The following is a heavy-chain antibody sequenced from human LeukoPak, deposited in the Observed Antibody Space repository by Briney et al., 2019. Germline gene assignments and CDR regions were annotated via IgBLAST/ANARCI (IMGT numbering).Heavy chain of an antibody. D-gene: IGHD2-21*02. CDR2: IWYDGSKA. J-gene: IGHJ4*02. Sequence: PGGSLRLSCAASGFTFSTYGMHWVRQAPGRGLEWVAVIWYDGSKAYYADSVTGRFTISRDKSNNAVYLQMTGLRAEDTALYYCVRDHCGGDCATPPLGFDDWGQGTLVTVSS. CDR1: GFTFSTYG. CDR3: VRDHCGGDCATPPLGFDD. V-gene: IGHV3-33*01.